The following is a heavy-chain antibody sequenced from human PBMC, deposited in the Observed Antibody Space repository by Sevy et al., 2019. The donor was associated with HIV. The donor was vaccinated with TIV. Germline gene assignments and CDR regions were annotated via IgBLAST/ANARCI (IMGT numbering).Heavy chain of an antibody. J-gene: IGHJ4*02. D-gene: IGHD5-18*01. CDR2: ISSSGDST. CDR1: GFNFRVYG. V-gene: IGHV3-23*01. Sequence: GGSLRLSCAASGFNFRVYGMTWVRQAPGKGLEWVSGISSSGDSTYYADSVKGRFAISRDNSRKTLSLQMNSLRAEDTAVYYCAKGGRSYGDSYFDHWGQGTLVTVSS. CDR3: AKGGRSYGDSYFDH.